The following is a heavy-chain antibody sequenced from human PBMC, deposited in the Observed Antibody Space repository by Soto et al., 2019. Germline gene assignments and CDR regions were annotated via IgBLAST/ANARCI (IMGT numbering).Heavy chain of an antibody. CDR3: ARDYGDYRFDY. D-gene: IGHD4-17*01. V-gene: IGHV4-34*01. J-gene: IGHJ4*02. Sequence: SETLSLTCAVYGGSFSGYYWSWIRQPPGKGLEWIGEINHSGSTNYNPSLKSRVTISVDTSKNQFSLKLSSVTAADTAVYYCARDYGDYRFDYWGQGTLVTVSS. CDR1: GGSFSGYY. CDR2: INHSGST.